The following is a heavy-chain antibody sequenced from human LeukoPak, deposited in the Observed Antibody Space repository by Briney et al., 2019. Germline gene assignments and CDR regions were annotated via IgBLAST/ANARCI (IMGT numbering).Heavy chain of an antibody. J-gene: IGHJ4*02. V-gene: IGHV3-21*01. Sequence: GGSLRHSCSASGFTFSSYAMSWVRQAPGKGLEWVSSISSSSSYIYYADSVKGRFTISRDNAKNSLYLQMNSLRAEDTAVYYCARDRAWSGYYTWRFGYWGQGTLVTVSS. CDR2: ISSSSSYI. D-gene: IGHD3-3*01. CDR3: ARDRAWSGYYTWRFGY. CDR1: GFTFSSYA.